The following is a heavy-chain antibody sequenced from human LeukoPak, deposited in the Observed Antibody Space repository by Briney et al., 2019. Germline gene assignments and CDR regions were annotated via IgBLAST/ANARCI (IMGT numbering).Heavy chain of an antibody. J-gene: IGHJ4*02. CDR1: GFTFSDHY. Sequence: GGSLRLSCAASGFTFSDHYMSWIRQAPGKGLEWLSYIGGSGSNIQYADSVKGRFTISRDNRKNVLYLQMNSLRDEDTAVYYCTRDPRLSLYWGQGALVTVSS. CDR2: IGGSGSNI. D-gene: IGHD2-21*01. V-gene: IGHV3-11*01. CDR3: TRDPRLSLY.